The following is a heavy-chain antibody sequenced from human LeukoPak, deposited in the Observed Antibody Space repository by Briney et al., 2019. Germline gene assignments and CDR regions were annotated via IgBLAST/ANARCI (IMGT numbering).Heavy chain of an antibody. CDR1: GGSISSYY. D-gene: IGHD6-13*01. CDR2: IYTSGST. CDR3: ASLSSWYKQKNYYYYMDV. J-gene: IGHJ6*03. V-gene: IGHV4-4*09. Sequence: PSETLSLTCTVSGGSISSYYWSWIRQPPGKGLEWIGYIYTSGSTNYNPSLKSRVTISVDTSKNQFSLKLSSVTAADTAVYYCASLSSWYKQKNYYYYMDVWGKGTTVTVSS.